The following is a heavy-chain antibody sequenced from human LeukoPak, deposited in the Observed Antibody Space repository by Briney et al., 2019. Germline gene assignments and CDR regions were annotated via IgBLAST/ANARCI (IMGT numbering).Heavy chain of an antibody. CDR2: IYPGDSDT. Sequence: GASLKISCKGSGYLFITHWIGWVRRMPGKGLEWLGIIYPGDSDTRYSPSFQGQVTISADKSISTAYLQWSSLKASDTAMYYCARVPARHKYWYFDLWGRGTLVTVSS. J-gene: IGHJ2*01. CDR3: ARVPARHKYWYFDL. V-gene: IGHV5-51*01. D-gene: IGHD2-2*01. CDR1: GYLFITHW.